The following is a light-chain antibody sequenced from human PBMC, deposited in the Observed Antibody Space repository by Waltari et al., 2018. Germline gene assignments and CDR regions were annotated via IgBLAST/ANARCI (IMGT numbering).Light chain of an antibody. V-gene: IGKV2-28*01. CDR1: QSLLHSNTHNY. J-gene: IGKJ1*01. Sequence: DIVMTQSPVSLPVTPGEPASISCRSSQSLLHSNTHNYLAWYVQKPGQSPQLLIYLGSNRASGVPDRFSGRGSGTYFTLKISRVETEDVGVYYCMQALQTPRTFGQGTKVEI. CDR2: LGS. CDR3: MQALQTPRT.